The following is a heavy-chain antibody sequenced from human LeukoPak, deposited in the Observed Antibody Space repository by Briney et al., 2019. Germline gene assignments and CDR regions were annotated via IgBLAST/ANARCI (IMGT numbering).Heavy chain of an antibody. CDR1: GFTFDDYA. CDR2: ISWNSGSI. V-gene: IGHV3-9*01. D-gene: IGHD3-22*01. CDR3: AKDIRYYDSSGFGY. J-gene: IGHJ4*02. Sequence: GRSLRLSCAASGFTFDDYAMHWVRQAPGKGLEWVSGISWNSGSIGYADSVKGRFTISRDNAKNSLYLQMNSLRAEDTALYYCAKDIRYYDSSGFGYWGQGTLVTVSS.